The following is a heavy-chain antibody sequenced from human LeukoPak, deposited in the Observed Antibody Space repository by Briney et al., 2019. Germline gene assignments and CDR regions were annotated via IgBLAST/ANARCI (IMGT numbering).Heavy chain of an antibody. Sequence: PGGSLRLSCAASTFIFSSYAMSCVRQAPGKGLEWVSVISGSGGGTYYADSVKGRFTISRDNSKNTLYLQMNSLRDEDTAVYYGAESRYSSAWDYFDYWGQGTLVTVSS. D-gene: IGHD6-19*01. CDR2: ISGSGGGT. J-gene: IGHJ4*02. CDR3: AESRYSSAWDYFDY. CDR1: TFIFSSYA. V-gene: IGHV3-23*01.